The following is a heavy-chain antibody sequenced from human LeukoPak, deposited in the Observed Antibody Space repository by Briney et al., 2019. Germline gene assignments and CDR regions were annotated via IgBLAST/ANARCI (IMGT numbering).Heavy chain of an antibody. CDR3: AAVTKA. Sequence: GGSLRLSCAASGFTFGSSYMHWVRQVPGKGLVWVSRINSDGSNTNYADSVKGRFTISRDNAQNTLYMQMNSLRAEDTAVYYCAAVTKAWGQGTLVTVSS. CDR2: INSDGSNT. J-gene: IGHJ4*02. D-gene: IGHD4-17*01. CDR1: GFTFGSSY. V-gene: IGHV3-74*01.